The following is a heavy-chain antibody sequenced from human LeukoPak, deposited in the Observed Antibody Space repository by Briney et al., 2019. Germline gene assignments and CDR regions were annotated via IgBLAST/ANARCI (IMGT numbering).Heavy chain of an antibody. V-gene: IGHV3-23*01. D-gene: IGHD2-21*01. CDR3: AKDQIVVVIATFSY. Sequence: GGSLRLSCAASGFTFSSYAMSWVRQAPGKGLWWVSAISGSGGSTYYADSVKGRFTISRDNSKNTLYLQMNSLRAEDTAVYYCAKDQIVVVIATFSYWGQGTLVTVSS. J-gene: IGHJ4*02. CDR2: ISGSGGST. CDR1: GFTFSSYA.